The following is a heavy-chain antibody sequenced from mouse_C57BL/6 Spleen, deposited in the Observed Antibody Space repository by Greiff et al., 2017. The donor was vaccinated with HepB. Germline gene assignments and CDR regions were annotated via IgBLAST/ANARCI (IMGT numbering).Heavy chain of an antibody. CDR1: GFNIKDYY. CDR3: TTEYDAMDY. Sequence: VQLKQSGAELVRPGASVKLSCTASGFNIKDYYMHWVKQRPEQGLEWIGRIDPEDGDTDYAPKFQGKATLTADTSSNTAYLQLSSLTSEDAGVYYCTTEYDAMDYWGQGTSVTVSS. V-gene: IGHV14-1*01. J-gene: IGHJ4*01. CDR2: IDPEDGDT.